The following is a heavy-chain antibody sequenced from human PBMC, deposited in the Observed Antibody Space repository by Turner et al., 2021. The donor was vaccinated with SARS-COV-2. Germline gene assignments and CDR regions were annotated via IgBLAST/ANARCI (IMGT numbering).Heavy chain of an antibody. CDR2: SNHNRGGT. Sequence: QLQLVQSVASVKKLVASVRFLCQASGYTFTGFYMHWVRQARGQGLERMGWSNHNRGGTNYAKKFQGRVTMNRDTSISTAYMELSRQRADDTAVYYGAGVPNESELTLDYWGQGTLVTVSS. J-gene: IGHJ4*02. V-gene: IGHV1-2*02. CDR1: GYTFTGFY. CDR3: AGVPNESELTLDY. D-gene: IGHD1-1*01.